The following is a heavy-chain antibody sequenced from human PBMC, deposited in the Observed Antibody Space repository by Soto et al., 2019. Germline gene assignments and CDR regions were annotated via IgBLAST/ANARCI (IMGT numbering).Heavy chain of an antibody. CDR1: GFTFDDYA. Sequence: EVQLEESGGALVQPGRSLRLSCAASGFTFDDYAMHWVRQVLGKGLEWVSSISWNSGNIGYADSVKGRFTTSRDNAKNSLYLQMNSLRPEDTALYYCVRSKGRDSYGTPFDYWGQGTLVTVSS. V-gene: IGHV3-9*01. J-gene: IGHJ4*02. CDR2: ISWNSGNI. CDR3: VRSKGRDSYGTPFDY. D-gene: IGHD2-15*01.